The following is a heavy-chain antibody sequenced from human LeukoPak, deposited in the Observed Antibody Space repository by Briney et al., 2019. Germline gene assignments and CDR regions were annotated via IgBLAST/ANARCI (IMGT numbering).Heavy chain of an antibody. V-gene: IGHV4-34*01. Sequence: SETLSLTCAVYGGSFSGYYWSWIRQPPGKGLEWIGEINHSGSTNYNPSLKSRVTISVDTSKNQFSLKLSSVTAADTAVYYCARGRGGITFGGVIVTFDYWGREPWSPSPQ. CDR1: GGSFSGYY. CDR3: ARGRGGITFGGVIVTFDY. D-gene: IGHD3-16*02. CDR2: INHSGST. J-gene: IGHJ4*02.